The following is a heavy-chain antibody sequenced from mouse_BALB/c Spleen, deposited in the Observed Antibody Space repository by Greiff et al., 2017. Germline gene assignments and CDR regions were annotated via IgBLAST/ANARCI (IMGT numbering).Heavy chain of an antibody. D-gene: IGHD2-4*01. CDR1: GYSFTSYR. CDR3: TRRITTEGYFDY. Sequence: EVQLQQSGTVLARPGASVKMSCKASGYSFTSYRMHWVKQRPGQGLEWIGAIYPGNSDTSYNQKFKGKAKLTAVTSASTAYMELSSLTNEDSAVYYCTRRITTEGYFDYWGQGTTLTVSS. CDR2: IYPGNSDT. J-gene: IGHJ2*01. V-gene: IGHV1-5*01.